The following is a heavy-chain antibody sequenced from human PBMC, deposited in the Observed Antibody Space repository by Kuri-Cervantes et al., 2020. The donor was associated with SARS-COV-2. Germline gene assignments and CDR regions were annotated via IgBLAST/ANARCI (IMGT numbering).Heavy chain of an antibody. V-gene: IGHV3-21*01. CDR3: ARDPRGVVNPYYYYGMDV. Sequence: LSLTCAASGFTFSSYSMNWVRQAPGKGLEWVSSISSSSSYIYYADSVKGRFTISRDNAKNSLYLQMNSLRAEDTAVYYCARDPRGVVNPYYYYGMDVWGQGTTVTVSS. CDR2: ISSSSSYI. CDR1: GFTFSSYS. J-gene: IGHJ6*02. D-gene: IGHD3-3*01.